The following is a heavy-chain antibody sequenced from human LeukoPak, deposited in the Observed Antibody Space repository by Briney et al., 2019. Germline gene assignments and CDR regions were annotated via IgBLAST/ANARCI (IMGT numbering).Heavy chain of an antibody. CDR3: AKGVYYYGSGSNPFLFDY. CDR2: ISYDGSNK. J-gene: IGHJ4*02. D-gene: IGHD3-10*01. CDR1: GFTFSSYG. V-gene: IGHV3-30*18. Sequence: GGSLRLSCAAYGFTFSSYGMHWVRQAPGKGLEWVAVISYDGSNKYYADSVKGRFTISRDNSKNTLYLQMNSLRAEDTAVYYCAKGVYYYGSGSNPFLFDYWGQGTLVTVSS.